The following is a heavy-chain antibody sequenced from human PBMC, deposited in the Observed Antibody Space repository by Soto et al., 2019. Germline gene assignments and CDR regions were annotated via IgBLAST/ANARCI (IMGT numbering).Heavy chain of an antibody. CDR1: GFTFSSYA. J-gene: IGHJ5*02. V-gene: IGHV3-30-3*01. Sequence: QVQLVESGGGVVQPGRSLRLSCAASGFTFSSYAMHWVRQAPGKGLEWVAGISYDGSNKYYADSVKGRFTISRDNSKNTLYLQMNSLRAEDTAVYYCARESITIFGMAEGNWFDPWGQGTLVTVSS. D-gene: IGHD3-3*01. CDR2: ISYDGSNK. CDR3: ARESITIFGMAEGNWFDP.